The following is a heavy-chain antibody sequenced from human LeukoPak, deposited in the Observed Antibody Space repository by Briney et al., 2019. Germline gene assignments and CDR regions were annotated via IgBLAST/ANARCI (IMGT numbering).Heavy chain of an antibody. V-gene: IGHV3-30*03. CDR1: GFTFSSYG. Sequence: GRSLRLSCAASGFTFSSYGVHWVRQAPGKGLEWVAVISYDGSNKYYADSVKGRFTISRDNSKNTLYLQMNSLRAEDSAVYYCRAVAVSFDYWGQGTLVTVSP. D-gene: IGHD6-19*01. J-gene: IGHJ4*02. CDR3: RAVAVSFDY. CDR2: ISYDGSNK.